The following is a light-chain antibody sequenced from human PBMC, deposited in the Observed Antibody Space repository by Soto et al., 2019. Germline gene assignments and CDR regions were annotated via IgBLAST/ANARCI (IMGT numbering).Light chain of an antibody. J-gene: IGKJ4*01. CDR3: QQLNSYPLT. Sequence: DIQLTQPPSFLSASVGDKVTITCRASQAISSSLAWYQQNHGKAPKLLIYAASTLQSGVPSRFSGSGSGTAFTLTISSMQPEDFATDYCQQLNSYPLTFGGGAKVEI. CDR1: QAISSS. CDR2: AAS. V-gene: IGKV1-9*01.